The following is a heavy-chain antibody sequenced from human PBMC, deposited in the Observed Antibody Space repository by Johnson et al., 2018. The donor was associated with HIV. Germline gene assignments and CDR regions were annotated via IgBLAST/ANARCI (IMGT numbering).Heavy chain of an antibody. D-gene: IGHD3-10*01. J-gene: IGHJ3*02. CDR1: GFTFDDTD. Sequence: QVQLVESGGGVVGPGGSLRLSSTVPGFTFDDTDMSRVRQAPGKGLEWVAVISYDGSNKYYADSVRGRFTISRDNSKNTLYLQMNSLRAEDTAVYYCARGALLWFRADDAFDIWGQGTMVTVSS. CDR2: ISYDGSNK. CDR3: ARGALLWFRADDAFDI. V-gene: IGHV3-30*19.